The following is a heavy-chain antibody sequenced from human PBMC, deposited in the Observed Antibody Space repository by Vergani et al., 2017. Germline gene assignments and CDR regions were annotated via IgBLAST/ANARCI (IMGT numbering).Heavy chain of an antibody. CDR1: GGTFSSYA. V-gene: IGHV1-69*18. Sequence: QVQLVQSGAEVKKPGSSVKVSCKASGGTFSSYAISWVRQAPGQGLEWMGRIIPIFGTANYAQKFQGRVTITADESTSTAYMELSSLRSEDTAVYYCARGPAEQWLPHYYYYGMDVWGQGTTVTVSS. J-gene: IGHJ6*02. CDR3: ARGPAEQWLPHYYYYGMDV. CDR2: IIPIFGTA. D-gene: IGHD6-19*01.